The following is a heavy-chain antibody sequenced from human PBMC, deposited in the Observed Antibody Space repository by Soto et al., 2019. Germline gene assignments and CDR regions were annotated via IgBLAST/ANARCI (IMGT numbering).Heavy chain of an antibody. Sequence: EVRLLESGGGPVQPGESLRLSCEASGFTFNNYGMDWVRQAPGRGLEWISFISGASDTTYYADSVKGRFIISRDNSKKTLYLQMNSLRAEDTAIYYCAKSFTQSNVWRAYRHKTHFDYWGQGALVTVTS. CDR2: ISGASDTT. J-gene: IGHJ4*02. V-gene: IGHV3-23*01. D-gene: IGHD3-16*02. CDR1: GFTFNNYG. CDR3: AKSFTQSNVWRAYRHKTHFDY.